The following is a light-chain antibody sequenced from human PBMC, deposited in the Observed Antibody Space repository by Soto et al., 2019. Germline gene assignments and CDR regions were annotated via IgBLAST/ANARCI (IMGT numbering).Light chain of an antibody. CDR2: GNN. J-gene: IGLJ2*01. CDR1: SSNIGAGYD. CDR3: QSYDSSLSGSV. V-gene: IGLV1-40*01. Sequence: QSVLTQPPSVSGAPGQRVTIPCTGSSSNIGAGYDVHWYQQLPGIAPKLLIYGNNNRPSGVPDRFSGSKSATSASLVIAGLQAEDEADYYCQSYDSSLSGSVFGGGTKLTVL.